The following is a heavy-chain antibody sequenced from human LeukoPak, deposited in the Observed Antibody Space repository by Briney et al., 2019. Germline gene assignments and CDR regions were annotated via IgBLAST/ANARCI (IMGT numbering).Heavy chain of an antibody. D-gene: IGHD3-10*01. V-gene: IGHV3-23*01. CDR3: AKESGLYYYGSGYFDY. CDR1: GFTFSSYA. CDR2: ISGSGGST. Sequence: GGSLRLSCAASGFTFSSYAMSWVRQAPGKGLEWVSAISGSGGSTYYADSVKGRFTISRDNSKNTLYLQMNSLRAEDTAVYYCAKESGLYYYGSGYFDYWGQGTLVTVSS. J-gene: IGHJ4*02.